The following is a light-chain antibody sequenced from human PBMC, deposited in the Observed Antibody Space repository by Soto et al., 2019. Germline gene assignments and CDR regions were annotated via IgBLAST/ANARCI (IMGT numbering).Light chain of an antibody. CDR2: AAP. CDR1: QGIRND. Sequence: AIQMTQSPSSLSASVGDRVTITCRASQGIRNDLGWYQQKPGKAPKLLIYAAPSLQSGVPSRFSGSGSGPDFTLTISSLQPEDFATYYCLQDYNYPRTFGQGTKVDIK. J-gene: IGKJ1*01. CDR3: LQDYNYPRT. V-gene: IGKV1-6*01.